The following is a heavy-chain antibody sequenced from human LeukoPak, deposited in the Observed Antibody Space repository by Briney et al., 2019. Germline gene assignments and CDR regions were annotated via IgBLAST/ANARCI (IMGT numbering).Heavy chain of an antibody. CDR2: IFPADSDT. D-gene: IGHD2-2*01. J-gene: IGHJ4*02. Sequence: GESLKISCKGSEYSFSTYWIGWVRQMPGKGLEWMGIIFPADSDTRYSPSFRGQVTISADKSISTAYLQWSSLKASDSAMYYCVRGGYCSTSTCSFDYWGQGTLVTVSS. CDR1: EYSFSTYW. V-gene: IGHV5-51*01. CDR3: VRGGYCSTSTCSFDY.